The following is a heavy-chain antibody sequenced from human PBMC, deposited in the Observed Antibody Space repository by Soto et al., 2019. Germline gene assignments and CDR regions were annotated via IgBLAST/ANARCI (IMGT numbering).Heavy chain of an antibody. Sequence: GGSLRLSCAASGFTFSSCAMGWVCQAPGKGLEWVSDIIDSGASTYYADSVKGRFTISRDNSKSTLYLQMNSLRAEDTALYYCAKGRSYYYYYGVEVWGQGTTVTVSS. V-gene: IGHV3-23*01. CDR2: IIDSGAST. J-gene: IGHJ6*02. CDR3: AKGRSYYYYYGVEV. CDR1: GFTFSSCA.